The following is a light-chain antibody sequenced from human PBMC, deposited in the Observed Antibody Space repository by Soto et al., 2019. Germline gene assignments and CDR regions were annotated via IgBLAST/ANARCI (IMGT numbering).Light chain of an antibody. CDR1: QGIDSS. V-gene: IGKV1-9*01. CDR2: AAS. J-gene: IGKJ5*01. CDR3: QQLHDYPIT. Sequence: ILLTKSPFALSASVGDRVTLTCRASQGIDSSFAWYQQKPGKAPKLLIYAASSLQSGVPSRFSGSGSGTDFTLTISSLQPEDFATYYCQQLHDYPITFGQGTRLEI.